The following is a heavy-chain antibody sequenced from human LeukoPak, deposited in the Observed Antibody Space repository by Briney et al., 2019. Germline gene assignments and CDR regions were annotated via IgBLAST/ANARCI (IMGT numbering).Heavy chain of an antibody. V-gene: IGHV4-34*01. CDR3: ARGEDGDYYFQH. J-gene: IGHJ1*01. CDR2: INHSGSS. CDR1: GGSFSGYY. Sequence: SETLSLTCAVYGGSFSGYYWSWIRQPPGKGLEWIGEINHSGSSNYNPSLKSRVTISVDTSKNQFSLKLSSVTAADTAVYYCARGEDGDYYFQHWGQGTLVAVSS. D-gene: IGHD4-17*01.